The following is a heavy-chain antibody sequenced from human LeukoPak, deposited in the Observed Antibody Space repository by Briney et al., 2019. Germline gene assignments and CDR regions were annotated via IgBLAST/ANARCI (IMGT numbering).Heavy chain of an antibody. J-gene: IGHJ4*02. CDR2: IHTSGNT. CDR1: GGSICSGSYC. Sequence: TSETLSLTCTVSGGSICSGSYCWSWIWQPAGKGLEWIGQIHTSGNTNYNSSLKSRVTISVDTSKNQFSLKLSSVTAADTAVYYCARVSGFGDPFDYWGQGTLVTVSS. CDR3: ARVSGFGDPFDY. D-gene: IGHD3-10*01. V-gene: IGHV4-61*09.